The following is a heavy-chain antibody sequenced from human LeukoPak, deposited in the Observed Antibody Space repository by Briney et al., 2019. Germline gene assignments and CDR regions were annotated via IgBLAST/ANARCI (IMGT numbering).Heavy chain of an antibody. D-gene: IGHD3-22*01. CDR2: INPGGST. CDR1: GGSFSGYY. Sequence: SETLSLTCAFYGGSFSGYYWSWIRQPPGKGLEWIGDINPGGSTNYNPSLKSRVIVSVDTSKNQLSLKLTSVTAADTAVYYCAGDHGSSGYLYWGQGILVTASP. CDR3: AGDHGSSGYLY. J-gene: IGHJ4*02. V-gene: IGHV4-34*01.